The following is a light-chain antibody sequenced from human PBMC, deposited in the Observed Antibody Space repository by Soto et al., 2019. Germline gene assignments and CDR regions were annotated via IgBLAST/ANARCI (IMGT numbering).Light chain of an antibody. J-gene: IGKJ1*01. CDR2: GAS. V-gene: IGKV3-15*01. CDR3: QQYNNWPPWT. CDR1: QSVSSN. Sequence: EIVMTQSPATLSVSPGERATLSCRASQSVSSNLAWFQQKPGQAPRLLIYGASTRATGIPARFSGSGSGIEFTLTISGLQSEDFAVYYCQQYNNWPPWTFGQGTKVELK.